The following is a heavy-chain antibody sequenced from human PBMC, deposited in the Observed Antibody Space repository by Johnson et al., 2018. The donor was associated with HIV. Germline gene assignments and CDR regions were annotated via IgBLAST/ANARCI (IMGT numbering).Heavy chain of an antibody. V-gene: IGHV3-30*03. Sequence: QVQLVESGGGVVQPGRSLRVSCAASGFTFSSYVMHWVRQAPGKGLEWVTIISHDGNNKYYVDSVKGRFTISRDNSKNTLYLQMNSLRGEDTAVYYCARDFGYYYDRWAFDIWGQGTMVTVSS. CDR1: GFTFSSYV. J-gene: IGHJ3*02. CDR3: ARDFGYYYDRWAFDI. CDR2: ISHDGNNK. D-gene: IGHD3-22*01.